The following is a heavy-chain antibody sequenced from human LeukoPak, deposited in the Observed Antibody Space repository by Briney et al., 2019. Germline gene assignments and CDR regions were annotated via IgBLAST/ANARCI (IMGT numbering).Heavy chain of an antibody. CDR2: INPIGGST. V-gene: IGHV1-46*01. CDR3: ARSRGNWSDPLRDDYYFDY. Sequence: ASVKVSCKASGYTFTSYYMHWVRQAPGQGLEWMGIINPIGGSTSYAQKFQGRVTMTRDTSTSTVYMELSSLRSEDTAVYYCARSRGNWSDPLRDDYYFDYWGQGTLVTVSS. D-gene: IGHD1-20*01. CDR1: GYTFTSYY. J-gene: IGHJ4*02.